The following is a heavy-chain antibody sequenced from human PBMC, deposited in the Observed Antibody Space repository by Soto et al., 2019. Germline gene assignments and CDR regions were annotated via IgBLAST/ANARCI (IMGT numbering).Heavy chain of an antibody. J-gene: IGHJ4*02. CDR2: IGPNANT. V-gene: IGHV3-23*05. D-gene: IGHD2-2*01. CDR3: ATARHCSSAACPAAE. Sequence: EVQLLESGGGLVQPGGSLILSCAASGFPFSTSGILWVRQPPGEGLGWVSAIGPNANTNYRDSVKGRFTISRDNSRNTVFLQVSALRPEDTALYYCATARHCSSAACPAAEWGQGTLITVSS. CDR1: GFPFSTSG.